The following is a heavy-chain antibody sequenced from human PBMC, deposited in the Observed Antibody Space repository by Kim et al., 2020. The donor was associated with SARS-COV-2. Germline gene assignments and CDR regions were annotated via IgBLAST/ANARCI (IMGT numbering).Heavy chain of an antibody. CDR3: AGVLVTDQSFDY. V-gene: IGHV1-46*01. J-gene: IGHJ4*02. Sequence: ASVKVSCKTSGYTFTDHYVHWVRQARGQGLEWMGIIDPNVGNATYAEKFEGRVTFTRDTSTRTVYMEVNRLRSEDTAVYYCAGVLVTDQSFDYWGRGTLITVSS. D-gene: IGHD2-21*02. CDR2: IDPNVGNA. CDR1: GYTFTDHY.